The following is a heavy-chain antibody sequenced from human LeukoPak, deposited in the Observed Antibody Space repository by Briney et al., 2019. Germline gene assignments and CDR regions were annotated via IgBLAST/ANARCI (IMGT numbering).Heavy chain of an antibody. CDR3: ARDLEQLEGGGYFDY. CDR2: INPSGGSA. Sequence: GASVKVSCKASGYTFTSYYMHWVRQAPGQGLEWMGIINPSGGSATYAQKFQGRVTITADESTSTAYMELSSLRSEDTAVYYCARDLEQLEGGGYFDYWGQGTLVTVSS. V-gene: IGHV1-46*01. CDR1: GYTFTSYY. D-gene: IGHD6-13*01. J-gene: IGHJ4*02.